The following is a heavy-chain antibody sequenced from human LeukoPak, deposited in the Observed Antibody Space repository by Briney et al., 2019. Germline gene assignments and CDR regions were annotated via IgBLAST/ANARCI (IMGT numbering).Heavy chain of an antibody. CDR3: AKSSGQRDYYDSSDYYPY. Sequence: GGSLRLSCAASGFTFSSYAMSWVRQAPGKGLEWVSAISGSGGSTYYADSVKGRFSISRDNSKNTLYLQMNSLRAEDTAVYYCAKSSGQRDYYDSSDYYPYWGQGTLVTVSS. V-gene: IGHV3-23*01. CDR1: GFTFSSYA. CDR2: ISGSGGST. D-gene: IGHD3-22*01. J-gene: IGHJ4*02.